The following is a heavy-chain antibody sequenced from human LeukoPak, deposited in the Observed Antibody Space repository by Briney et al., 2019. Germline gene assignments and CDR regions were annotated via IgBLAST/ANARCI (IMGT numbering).Heavy chain of an antibody. J-gene: IGHJ4*02. CDR3: ARGGAGSSWTLDY. V-gene: IGHV6-1*01. Sequence: SQTLSLTCAISGDSVSSNSAAWNWIRQSPSRGLEWLGRTYYRSKWYNDYAVSVRSRIIINPDTSRNQFSLQLNSVTPEDTAVYYCARGGAGSSWTLDYWGQGTLVTVSS. CDR2: TYYRSKWYN. CDR1: GDSVSSNSAA. D-gene: IGHD6-13*01.